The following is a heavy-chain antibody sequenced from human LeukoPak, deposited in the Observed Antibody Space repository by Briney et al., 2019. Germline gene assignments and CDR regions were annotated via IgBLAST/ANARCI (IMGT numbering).Heavy chain of an antibody. CDR1: GGSISSSSYY. V-gene: IGHV4-39*07. CDR2: IYYSGST. D-gene: IGHD1-7*01. J-gene: IGHJ4*02. CDR3: ARDAGTDEFDY. Sequence: SETLSLTCTVSGGSISSSSYYWGWIRQPPGKGLEWIGSIYYSGSTYYNPSLKSRVTISVDTSKNQFSLKLSSVTAADTAVYYCARDAGTDEFDYWGQGTLVTVSS.